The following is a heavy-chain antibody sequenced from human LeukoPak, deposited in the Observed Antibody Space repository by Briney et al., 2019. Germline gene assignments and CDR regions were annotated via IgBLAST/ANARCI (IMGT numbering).Heavy chain of an antibody. V-gene: IGHV4-59*08. CDR2: IYYSGTT. CDR3: ARVPTVTFFDY. D-gene: IGHD4-17*01. J-gene: IGHJ4*02. Sequence: SETLSLTCTVSGGSMSSYYWSWIRQPPGKGLEWIGYIYYSGTTNYNPSLKSRVTISVDTSKNQFSLKLSSVTAADTAVYYCARVPTVTFFDYWGQGTLVTVSS. CDR1: GGSMSSYY.